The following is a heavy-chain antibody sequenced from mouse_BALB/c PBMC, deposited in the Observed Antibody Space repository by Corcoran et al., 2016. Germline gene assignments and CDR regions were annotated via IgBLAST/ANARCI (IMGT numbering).Heavy chain of an antibody. CDR1: GFNIKDTY. CDR3: ARWDWYCEV. J-gene: IGHJ1*01. V-gene: IGHV14-3*02. Sequence: EVQLQQSGAELVKPGASVKLSCTASGFNIKDTYMHWVKQRPEQGLEWIGRIDPANVNTTYDPKFQGKATITADTSSITAYLQLSSLTAEDTAVYERARWDWYCEVWCAGTTVTVSS. CDR2: IDPANVNT.